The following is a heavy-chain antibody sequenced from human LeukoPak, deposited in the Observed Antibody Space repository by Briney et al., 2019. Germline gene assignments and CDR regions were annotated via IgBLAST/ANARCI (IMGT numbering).Heavy chain of an antibody. CDR3: AKAGPVVRGFIGYY. CDR1: GFTFSSYE. CDR2: ISGSGGTT. D-gene: IGHD3-10*01. Sequence: PGGSLRLSCAASGFTFSSYEMNCVRQDPGKGQEWVSAISGSGGTTHYADSVKGRFTISRDNSKNTLYQQLNSVRAEDTAIYYCAKAGPVVRGFIGYYWGQGTLVTVSS. J-gene: IGHJ4*02. V-gene: IGHV3-23*01.